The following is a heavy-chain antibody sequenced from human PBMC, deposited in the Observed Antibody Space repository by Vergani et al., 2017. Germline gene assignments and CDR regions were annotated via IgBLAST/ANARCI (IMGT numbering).Heavy chain of an antibody. CDR2: IQFDGSNQ. V-gene: IGHV3-30*02. D-gene: IGHD4/OR15-4a*01. CDR3: AKHFRGWCIDY. CDR1: GFTLSNYD. J-gene: IGHJ4*02. Sequence: GPLVESGGVVVQRGGSLRLSCATSGFTLSNYDMQWIRQGPGKGLEFVALIQFDGSNQYYADAAKGRFTLSRYFSKNTLYLKMNSLRTDDTATYYCAKHFRGWCIDYWGQET.